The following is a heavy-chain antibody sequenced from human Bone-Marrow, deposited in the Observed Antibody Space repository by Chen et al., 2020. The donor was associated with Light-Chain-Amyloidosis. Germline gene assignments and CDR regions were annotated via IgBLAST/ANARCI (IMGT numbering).Heavy chain of an antibody. CDR2: SRNKVDAYTT. CDR1: GFTFSDHY. V-gene: IGHV3-72*01. J-gene: IGHJ6*02. D-gene: IGHD3-9*01. CDR3: SRGGTSLTRYYSPMDV. Sequence: EVHLVESGGGLVQPGGSLRLSCAASGFTFSDHYMDWVRQAPGKGLEWVGRSRNKVDAYTTDYAASVKGRFTVSRDDSKNSLYLQMASLRTDDTAVYYCSRGGTSLTRYYSPMDVWGQGTTVTVSS.